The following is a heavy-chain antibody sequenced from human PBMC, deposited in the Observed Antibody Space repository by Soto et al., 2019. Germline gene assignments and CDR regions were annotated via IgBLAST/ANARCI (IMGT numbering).Heavy chain of an antibody. Sequence: PSETLSLTCTVSGGSISSSSYYWGWIRQPPGKGLEWIGSIYYSGSTYYNPSLKSRVTISVDTSKNQFSLKLSSVTAADTAVYYCARVSSCGTYYYYGMDVWGQGTTVT. V-gene: IGHV4-39*01. D-gene: IGHD6-13*01. J-gene: IGHJ6*02. CDR1: GGSISSSSYY. CDR3: ARVSSCGTYYYYGMDV. CDR2: IYYSGST.